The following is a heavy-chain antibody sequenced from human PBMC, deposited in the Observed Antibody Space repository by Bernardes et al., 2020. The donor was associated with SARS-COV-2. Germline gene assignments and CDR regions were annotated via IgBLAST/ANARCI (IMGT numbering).Heavy chain of an antibody. CDR1: RGSFSSYY. CDR3: ARGPYGSGSYVNDY. CDR2: ISNSGNT. V-gene: IGHV4-4*07. D-gene: IGHD3-10*01. J-gene: IGHJ4*02. Sequence: SETLSLTCTVSRGSFSSYYWSWIRQPAGKGLEWIGRISNSGNTNYNPSLKSRVTMSLDTSKNQFSLKLSSVTAADTAVYYCARGPYGSGSYVNDYWGQGTLVIVSS.